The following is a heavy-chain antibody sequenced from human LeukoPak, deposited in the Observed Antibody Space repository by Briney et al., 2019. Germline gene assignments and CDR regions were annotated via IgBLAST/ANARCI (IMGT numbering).Heavy chain of an antibody. D-gene: IGHD6-25*01. Sequence: ASVKVSCKASGYTFTSYYMHWVRQAPGQRLEWMGWINAGNGNTIYSQKFQGRVTITRDTSASTAYLELSSLTSEDTAVYYCARISWGSGYFNWGQGTLVTVSS. J-gene: IGHJ4*02. V-gene: IGHV1-3*01. CDR2: INAGNGNT. CDR1: GYTFTSYY. CDR3: ARISWGSGYFN.